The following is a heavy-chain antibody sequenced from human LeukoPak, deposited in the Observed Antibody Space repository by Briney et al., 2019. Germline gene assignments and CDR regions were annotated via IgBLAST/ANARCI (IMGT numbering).Heavy chain of an antibody. V-gene: IGHV4-59*08. J-gene: IGHJ3*02. Sequence: KPSEPLSLTCTCSGGSISSYYWSWIRQPPGKGLERIGYIYYSGSTYYNTSLNSRVTISVVTSKNQFFLRLRSVNAADTAVYYCSRHIAVAVAFDIWGQETMVNVSS. D-gene: IGHD6-19*01. CDR1: GGSISSYY. CDR3: SRHIAVAVAFDI. CDR2: IYYSGST.